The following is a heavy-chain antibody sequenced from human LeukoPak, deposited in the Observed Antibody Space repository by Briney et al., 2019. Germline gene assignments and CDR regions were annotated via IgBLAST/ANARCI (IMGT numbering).Heavy chain of an antibody. Sequence: RGSLRLSCAASGFTVSSNYMTWVRQAPGKGLEWVSVIYRSGSIYYADAVKGRFTISRDNSENTLYLQMNSLRAEDTAVYYCARRGSDSRAFDIWGQGTMVTVSS. D-gene: IGHD2-21*01. CDR1: GFTVSSNY. V-gene: IGHV3-53*01. CDR2: IYRSGSI. J-gene: IGHJ3*02. CDR3: ARRGSDSRAFDI.